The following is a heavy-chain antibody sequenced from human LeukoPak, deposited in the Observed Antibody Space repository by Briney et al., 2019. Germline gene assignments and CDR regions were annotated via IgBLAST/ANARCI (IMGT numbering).Heavy chain of an antibody. V-gene: IGHV3-30*18. CDR2: ISYDGSNK. Sequence: GGSLRLSCAASGFTFSSYAMSWVRQAPGKGLEWVAVISYDGSNKYYADSVKGRFTISRDNSKNTLYLQMNSLRAEDTAVYYCAKARVATTPFDYWGQGTLVTVSS. CDR3: AKARVATTPFDY. J-gene: IGHJ4*02. D-gene: IGHD5-12*01. CDR1: GFTFSSYA.